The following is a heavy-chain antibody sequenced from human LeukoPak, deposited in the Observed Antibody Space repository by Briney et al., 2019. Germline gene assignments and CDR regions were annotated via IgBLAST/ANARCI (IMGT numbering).Heavy chain of an antibody. D-gene: IGHD3-10*01. CDR3: ARDKGGFLYFGEYDP. Sequence: PSETLSLTCTVSGASISSGSHHWSWIRQPAGKGLEWIGRIYTSGSTNYNPSLKSRVSISVDMSKNPFSLKLSSVTAADTAVYYCARDKGGFLYFGEYDPWGQGTLVTVSS. CDR2: IYTSGST. CDR1: GASISSGSHH. V-gene: IGHV4-61*02. J-gene: IGHJ5*02.